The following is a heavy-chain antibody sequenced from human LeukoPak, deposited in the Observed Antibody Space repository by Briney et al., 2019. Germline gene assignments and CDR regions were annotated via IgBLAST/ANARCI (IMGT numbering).Heavy chain of an antibody. D-gene: IGHD2-8*01. V-gene: IGHV3-30*02. J-gene: IGHJ6*03. CDR2: IRYDGSNK. CDR3: ASSTQYAKRYYYYYMDV. Sequence: GGSLRLSCAASGFTFSSYGMHWVRQAPGKGLEWVAFIRYDGSNKYYADSVKGRFTISRDNSKKTLYLQMNSRRAEDTAVYYCASSTQYAKRYYYYYMDVWGKGTTVTVSS. CDR1: GFTFSSYG.